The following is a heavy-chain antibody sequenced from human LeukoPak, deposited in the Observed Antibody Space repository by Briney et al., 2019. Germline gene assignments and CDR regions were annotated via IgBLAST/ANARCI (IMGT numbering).Heavy chain of an antibody. J-gene: IGHJ4*02. CDR2: ISSNGGST. D-gene: IGHD2-15*01. CDR3: VKLAEGGC. Sequence: PGGPLRLSCSASGFTFSDYAMHWVRQAPGKGLDYVSAISSNGGSTYYADSVKGRFTISRDNSKDTLYLQMSSLRAEDAAVYYCVKLAEGGCWGQGTLVTVSS. CDR1: GFTFSDYA. V-gene: IGHV3-64D*09.